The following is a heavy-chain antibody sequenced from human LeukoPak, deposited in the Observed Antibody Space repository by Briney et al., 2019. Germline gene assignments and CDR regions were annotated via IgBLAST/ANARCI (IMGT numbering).Heavy chain of an antibody. Sequence: GGSLRLSCAASGYRVTDYYTTWIRQSPGKSLEWVAVVGNSDNHIDLADSVRGRFTISRDDARNSVYLQMTSLRVEDTAIYYCAREQWFRFDNWGQGVQVTVSS. CDR1: GYRVTDYY. D-gene: IGHD3-22*01. CDR3: AREQWFRFDN. V-gene: IGHV3-11*01. J-gene: IGHJ4*02. CDR2: VGNSDNHI.